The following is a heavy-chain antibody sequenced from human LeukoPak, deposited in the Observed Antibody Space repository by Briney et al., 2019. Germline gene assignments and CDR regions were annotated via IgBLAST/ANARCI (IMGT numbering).Heavy chain of an antibody. CDR2: IYYSGST. V-gene: IGHV4-39*01. Sequence: SETLSLTCTVSGGSISSSSYYWGWIRQPPGKGLEWIGSIYYSGSTYYNPSLKSRVTISVDTSKNQFSLKLSSVTAADTAVYYCARQDDSSGYYPRHFDYWGQGTLVTVSS. CDR3: ARQDDSSGYYPRHFDY. CDR1: GGSISSSSYY. D-gene: IGHD3-22*01. J-gene: IGHJ4*02.